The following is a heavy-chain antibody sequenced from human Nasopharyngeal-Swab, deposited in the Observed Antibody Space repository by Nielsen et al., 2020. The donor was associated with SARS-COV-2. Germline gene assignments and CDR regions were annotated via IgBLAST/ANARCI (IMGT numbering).Heavy chain of an antibody. CDR2: IWYDGSNK. CDR1: GFTFSSYG. CDR3: ARDAYCSGGSCDPPNAFDI. Sequence: GRSLRLSCAASGFTFSSYGMHWVRQAPGKGLEWVAVIWYDGSNKYYADSVKGRFTISRDNSKNTLYLQMNSLRAEDTAVYYCARDAYCSGGSCDPPNAFDIWGQGTMVTVSS. J-gene: IGHJ3*02. V-gene: IGHV3-33*01. D-gene: IGHD2-15*01.